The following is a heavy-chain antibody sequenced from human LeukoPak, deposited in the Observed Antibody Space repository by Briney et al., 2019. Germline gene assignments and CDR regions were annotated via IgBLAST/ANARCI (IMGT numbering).Heavy chain of an antibody. CDR3: ARDGPGRYSSSWHGGAFDI. D-gene: IGHD6-13*01. V-gene: IGHV3-53*01. CDR1: GFTVSSSY. Sequence: GGSLRLSCAASGFTVSSSYMSWVRQAPGKGLEWVSVIYSGGITYYADSVKGRFTFSRDNSKNTLCLQMNSLRVDDTAVYYCARDGPGRYSSSWHGGAFDIWGQGTMVTVSS. J-gene: IGHJ3*02. CDR2: IYSGGIT.